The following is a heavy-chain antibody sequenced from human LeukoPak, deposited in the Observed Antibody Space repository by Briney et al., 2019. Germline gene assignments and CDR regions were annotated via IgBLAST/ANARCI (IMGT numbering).Heavy chain of an antibody. D-gene: IGHD3-22*01. J-gene: IGHJ4*02. V-gene: IGHV3-30-3*01. CDR1: GFTFSSYA. Sequence: GWSLRLSCAASGFTFSSYAMHWVRQAPGKGLAWVAVISSDGSNKYYADSVKGRFTISRDNSKNTLYLQMNSLRAEDTAVYYCARDPEVIPWYYFDYWGQGTLVTVSS. CDR3: ARDPEVIPWYYFDY. CDR2: ISSDGSNK.